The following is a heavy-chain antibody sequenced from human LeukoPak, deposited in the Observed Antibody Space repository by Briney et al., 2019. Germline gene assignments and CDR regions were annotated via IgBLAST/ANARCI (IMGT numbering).Heavy chain of an antibody. D-gene: IGHD3-22*01. CDR1: GYAFTGYY. V-gene: IGHV1-2*02. Sequence: ASVKVSCKASGYAFTGYYMHWVRQAPGQGLEWMGWINPNSGGTNYAQKFQGRVTMTRDTSISTAYMELSRLRSDDTAVYYCARGGQYVLHYDSSGYPPRGHWGQGTLVTVSS. CDR3: ARGGQYVLHYDSSGYPPRGH. J-gene: IGHJ4*02. CDR2: INPNSGGT.